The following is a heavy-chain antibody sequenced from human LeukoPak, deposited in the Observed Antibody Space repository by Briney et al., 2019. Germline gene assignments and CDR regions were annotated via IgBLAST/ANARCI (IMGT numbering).Heavy chain of an antibody. J-gene: IGHJ3*01. Sequence: PGGSLRLSCAASGFTFSVAAMTWVSQAPGKGLEWVSLIGASGESTYYADSVKGRFTISRDNSKSTLSLQMNSLRVEDTAMYFCAKDIQLSTWGRGTMVTVSS. CDR3: AKDIQLST. D-gene: IGHD5-24*01. V-gene: IGHV3-23*01. CDR2: IGASGEST. CDR1: GFTFSVAA.